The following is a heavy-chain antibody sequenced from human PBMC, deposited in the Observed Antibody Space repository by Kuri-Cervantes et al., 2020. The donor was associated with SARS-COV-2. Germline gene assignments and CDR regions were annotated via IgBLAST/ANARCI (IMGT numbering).Heavy chain of an antibody. D-gene: IGHD3-3*01. J-gene: IGHJ4*02. V-gene: IGHV4-34*01. CDR2: INHRGST. Sequence: SETLSLTCAFYGESFSGYYWNWIRQPPGKGLEWIGEINHRGSTNYNPSLKSRATISVDTSNKQFSLILTSVTAADTAVYYCARYFWSGAYYFDYWGQETLVTVSS. CDR3: ARYFWSGAYYFDY. CDR1: GESFSGYY.